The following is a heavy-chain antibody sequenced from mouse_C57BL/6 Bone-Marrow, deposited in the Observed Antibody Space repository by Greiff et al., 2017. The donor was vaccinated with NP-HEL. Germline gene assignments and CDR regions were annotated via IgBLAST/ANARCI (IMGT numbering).Heavy chain of an antibody. CDR2: ISYDGSN. CDR1: GYSITSGYY. Sequence: EVKLQESGPGLVKPSQSLSLTCSVTGYSITSGYYWNWIRQFPGNKLEWMGYISYDGSNNYNPSLKNRISITRDTSKNQFFLKLNSVTTEDTATYYCARAYYSNYNYAMDYWGQGTSVTVSS. V-gene: IGHV3-6*01. J-gene: IGHJ4*01. D-gene: IGHD2-5*01. CDR3: ARAYYSNYNYAMDY.